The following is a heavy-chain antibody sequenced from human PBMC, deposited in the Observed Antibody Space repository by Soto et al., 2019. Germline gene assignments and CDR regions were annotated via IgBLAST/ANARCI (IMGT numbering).Heavy chain of an antibody. CDR1: GGSISSSSYY. Sequence: SETLSLTCTVSGGSISSSSYYWGWIRQPPGKGLEWIGSIYYSGSTYYNPSLKSRVTISVDTSKNQFSLKLSSVTAADTAVYYCXRHPFIDSNRYYYGMDVWGQGTTVTVSS. CDR2: IYYSGST. D-gene: IGHD5-18*01. CDR3: XRHPFIDSNRYYYGMDV. J-gene: IGHJ6*02. V-gene: IGHV4-39*01.